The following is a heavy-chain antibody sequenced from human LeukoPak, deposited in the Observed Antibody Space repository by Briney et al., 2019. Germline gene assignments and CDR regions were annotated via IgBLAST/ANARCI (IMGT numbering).Heavy chain of an antibody. Sequence: SETLSLTCAVYGGSFSGYYWSWIRQPPGKGREWIGEINHSGSTNYNPSLKSRVTISVDTSKNQFSLKLSSVTAADTAVYYRATVKNDFWSGYYTHFDYWGQGTLVTVSS. CDR3: ATVKNDFWSGYYTHFDY. J-gene: IGHJ4*02. D-gene: IGHD3-3*01. CDR2: INHSGST. CDR1: GGSFSGYY. V-gene: IGHV4-34*01.